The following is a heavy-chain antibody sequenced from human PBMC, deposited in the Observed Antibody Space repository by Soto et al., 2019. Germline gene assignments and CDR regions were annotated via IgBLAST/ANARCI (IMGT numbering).Heavy chain of an antibody. CDR2: IYYSGST. CDR1: GGSISSYY. V-gene: IGHV4-59*08. CDR3: ARRAGLQWLNYYYYGMDF. D-gene: IGHD6-19*01. Sequence: SETLSLTCTVSGGSISSYYWSWIRQPPGKGLEWIGYIYYSGSTNYNPSLKSRVTISVDTSKNQFSLKLSSVTAADTAVYYCARRAGLQWLNYYYYGMDFWGQGTTVTVSS. J-gene: IGHJ6*02.